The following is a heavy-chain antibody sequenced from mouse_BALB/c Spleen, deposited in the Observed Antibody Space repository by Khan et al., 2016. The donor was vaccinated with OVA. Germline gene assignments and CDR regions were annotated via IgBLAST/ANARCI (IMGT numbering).Heavy chain of an antibody. Sequence: QVQLQQSGAELAKPGASVKMSCKASGYTFTNYWMHWVKQRPGQGLEWIGYINPSTGYSEYNQKFKDKATLTADKSSSTAYIQLSSLTSEDSAVYYGANHGSSAAWRTYWGQGTLVTVSA. CDR3: ANHGSSAAWRTY. J-gene: IGHJ3*01. CDR1: GYTFTNYW. CDR2: INPSTGYS. V-gene: IGHV1-7*01. D-gene: IGHD1-1*01.